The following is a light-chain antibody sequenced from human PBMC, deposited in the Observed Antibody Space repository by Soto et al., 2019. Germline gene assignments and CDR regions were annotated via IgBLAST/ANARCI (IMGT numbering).Light chain of an antibody. V-gene: IGKV3-11*01. CDR1: QSADNY. CDR3: QQRRNWPLFT. CDR2: DAS. J-gene: IGKJ3*01. Sequence: EIVLTQSPATLSLSPGERATLSCRASQSADNYLAWYQQKPGQAPRLLIYDASIRATGIPARFGGSGSGTDFTLTISSLEPEDFAVYYCQQRRNWPLFTFGPGTKVDIK.